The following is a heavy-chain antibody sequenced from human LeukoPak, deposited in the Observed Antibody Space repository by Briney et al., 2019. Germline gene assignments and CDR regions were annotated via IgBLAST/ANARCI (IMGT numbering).Heavy chain of an antibody. Sequence: GESLRLSCAASGFTSSSYWMSWVRQAPGKGLEWVANIKQDGSEKYYVDSVKGRFTISRDNAKNSLYLQMNSLRAEDTAVYYCARGGWEDYVWGSYRYFDYWGQGTLVTVSS. V-gene: IGHV3-7*01. J-gene: IGHJ4*02. CDR3: ARGGWEDYVWGSYRYFDY. D-gene: IGHD3-16*02. CDR2: IKQDGSEK. CDR1: GFTSSSYW.